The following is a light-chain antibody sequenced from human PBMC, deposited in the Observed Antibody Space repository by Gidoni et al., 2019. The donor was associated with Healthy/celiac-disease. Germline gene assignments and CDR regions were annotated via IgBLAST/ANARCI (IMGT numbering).Light chain of an antibody. V-gene: IGKV3-20*01. J-gene: IGKJ1*01. CDR2: GSS. CDR1: QSVSSSY. Sequence: EIVLTQSPGTLSLSPGERATLSCRASQSVSSSYLAWYQQKPGQAPRLLIDGSSSRATGIPDSFSGSGSGTDFTLTSSRLEPEDFAVYYCQQRTGWTFGQGTKVEIK. CDR3: QQRTGWT.